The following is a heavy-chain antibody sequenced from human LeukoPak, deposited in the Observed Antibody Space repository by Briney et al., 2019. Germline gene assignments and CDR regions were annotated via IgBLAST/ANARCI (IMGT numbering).Heavy chain of an antibody. D-gene: IGHD3-3*01. Sequence: PGGSLRLSCAASGFTFSSYSMNWVRQAPGKGLEWVSSISSSSSYIYYADSVKGRFTISRDNAKNSLYLQMNSLRAEDTAVYYCARDYGDLDFWSGWDYWGQGTLVTVSS. CDR1: GFTFSSYS. CDR3: ARDYGDLDFWSGWDY. CDR2: ISSSSSYI. J-gene: IGHJ4*02. V-gene: IGHV3-21*01.